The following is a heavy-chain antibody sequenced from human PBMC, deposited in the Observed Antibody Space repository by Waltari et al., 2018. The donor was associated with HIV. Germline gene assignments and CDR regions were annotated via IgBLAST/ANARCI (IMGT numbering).Heavy chain of an antibody. CDR1: GGSISSGDEF. D-gene: IGHD3-3*01. J-gene: IGHJ6*02. Sequence: QVQLQESGPGLVKPSQTLSLICTVSGGSISSGDEFLSWIRQQPRTGLEWIGYVYYNVETNYNPSLKSRVTISVGASKNHFSLKLSSVTAADTAVYFCAREQVTIFGVPDYSYGMDAWGQGTTVTVSS. CDR3: AREQVTIFGVPDYSYGMDA. CDR2: VYYNVET. V-gene: IGHV4-31*03.